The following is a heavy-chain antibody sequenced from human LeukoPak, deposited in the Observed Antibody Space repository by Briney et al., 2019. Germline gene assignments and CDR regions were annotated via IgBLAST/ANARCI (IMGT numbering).Heavy chain of an antibody. V-gene: IGHV4-39*07. CDR1: GAPVRSSGHN. CDR3: VRDGRVVCFEN. Sequence: SETLSLTCTVSGAPVRSSGHNWGWIRQTSGKGLEWIATISSSGNTYYNPSLHSRVTISIDVSKNQFSLRVSTVTDADTAIYFCVRDGRVVCFENWGRGTLVTVSS. CDR2: ISSSGNT. D-gene: IGHD6-6*01. J-gene: IGHJ4*02.